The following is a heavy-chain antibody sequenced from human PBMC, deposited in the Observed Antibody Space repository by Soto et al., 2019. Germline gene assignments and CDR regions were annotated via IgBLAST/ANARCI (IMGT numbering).Heavy chain of an antibody. J-gene: IGHJ4*02. CDR1: GYSISSGYH. Sequence: SETLSLTCTVSGYSISSGYHWVWIRQPPGKGLEWIGSIHHSGSTYYNVSLKSRVAISVDTSKNHFSLKVNSVTAADTAVYYCAGAIIQLWPADFDFWGLGTLVNVSS. D-gene: IGHD5-18*01. CDR2: IHHSGST. CDR3: AGAIIQLWPADFDF. V-gene: IGHV4-38-2*02.